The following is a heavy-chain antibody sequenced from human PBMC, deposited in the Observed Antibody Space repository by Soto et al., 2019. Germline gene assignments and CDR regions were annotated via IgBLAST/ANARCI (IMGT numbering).Heavy chain of an antibody. Sequence: PSETLSLTCTVSGGSISSGDYYWSLILQPPGKGLEWIGYIYYSGSTYYNPALKSRVTISVDTSKNQFFLKLSSVTAAVTAVYYCAGVAVLWGDYYYYGMDVCVQGTTVTVSS. CDR2: IYYSGST. CDR1: GGSISSGDYY. V-gene: IGHV4-30-4*01. J-gene: IGHJ6*02. D-gene: IGHD3-16*01. CDR3: AGVAVLWGDYYYYGMDV.